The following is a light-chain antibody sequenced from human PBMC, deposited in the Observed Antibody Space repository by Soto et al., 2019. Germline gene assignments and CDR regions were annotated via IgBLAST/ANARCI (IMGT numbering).Light chain of an antibody. J-gene: IGLJ1*01. CDR3: SSYTSSSTV. CDR1: NSDVGAYDY. CDR2: DVT. V-gene: IGLV2-11*01. Sequence: QSALTQPRSVAGSPGQSVTISCTGSNSDVGAYDYVSWYQQYPGKAPKLLIYDVTQRPSGVPGRFSGSKSGNTASLTISGLQAEDEADYYCSSYTSSSTVFGTGTKVTVL.